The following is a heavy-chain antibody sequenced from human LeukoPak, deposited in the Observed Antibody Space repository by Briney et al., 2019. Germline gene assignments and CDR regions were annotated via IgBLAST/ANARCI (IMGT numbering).Heavy chain of an antibody. Sequence: GGSLRLSCAASGFTFTSYAMNWVRQAPGKGVEWVSVVSGSGGSTYYPESVSRGSTISRDNSKHTLYLQMNGLRAEDTAVYYCAKDVYGSSGSGFDHWGQRALASFSS. D-gene: IGHD3-22*01. J-gene: IGHJ4*02. V-gene: IGHV3-23*01. CDR2: VSGSGGST. CDR1: GFTFTSYA. CDR3: AKDVYGSSGSGFDH.